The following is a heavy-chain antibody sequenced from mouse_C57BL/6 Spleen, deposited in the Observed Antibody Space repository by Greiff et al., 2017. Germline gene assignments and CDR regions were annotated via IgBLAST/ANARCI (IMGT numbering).Heavy chain of an antibody. V-gene: IGHV1-53*01. CDR1: GYTFTSYW. CDR2: INPSNGGT. Sequence: QVHVKQPGTELVKPGASVKLSCKASGYTFTSYWMHWVKQRPGQGLEWIGNINPSNGGTNYNEKFKSKATLTVDKSSSTAYMQLSSLTSEDSAVYYCATYDYDGGYFDYWGQGTTLTVSS. J-gene: IGHJ2*01. CDR3: ATYDYDGGYFDY. D-gene: IGHD2-4*01.